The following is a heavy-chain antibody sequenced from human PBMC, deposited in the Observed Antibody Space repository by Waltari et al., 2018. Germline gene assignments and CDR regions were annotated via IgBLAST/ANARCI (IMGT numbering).Heavy chain of an antibody. CDR2: IKQEGSEK. Sequence: EVQLVESGGGLAQPGGSLRLSCAASGLSFRNYWMTWVRRASGNGPEGVATIKQEGSEKYYLDSLKGRFTISRDNAKNSLYLQMNNLRVEDTAVYYCTRGGRDSSWYWRDWGQGTLVTVSS. V-gene: IGHV3-7*01. D-gene: IGHD6-13*01. J-gene: IGHJ4*02. CDR3: TRGGRDSSWYWRD. CDR1: GLSFRNYW.